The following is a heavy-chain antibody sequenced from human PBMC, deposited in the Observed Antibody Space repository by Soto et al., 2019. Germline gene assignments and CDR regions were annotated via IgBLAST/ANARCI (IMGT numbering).Heavy chain of an antibody. V-gene: IGHV1-18*04. Sequence: QVQLVQSGAEVKKPGASVKVSCKASGYTFTSYGISWVRQAPGQGLEWMGWISAYNGNTNYAQKLQGRVTMTTDTSTSTAYMELRRLRSDDTAVYYCARVEYSYGPSYYYDSSGRSRFDPWGQGTLVTVSS. CDR1: GYTFTSYG. D-gene: IGHD3-22*01. CDR3: ARVEYSYGPSYYYDSSGRSRFDP. CDR2: ISAYNGNT. J-gene: IGHJ5*02.